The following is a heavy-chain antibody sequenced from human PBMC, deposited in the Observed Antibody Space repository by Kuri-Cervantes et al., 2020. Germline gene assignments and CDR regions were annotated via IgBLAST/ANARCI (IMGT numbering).Heavy chain of an antibody. CDR3: ARVVAYYYDSRGSKYYFDY. Sequence: GGSLRLSCAASGFTFSSYAMSWVRQAPGKGLEWVAVIWYDGSNKYYADSVKGRFTISRDNSKSTLYLQMNILRTEDTAVYYCARVVAYYYDSRGSKYYFDYWGQGTLVTVSS. D-gene: IGHD3-22*01. CDR2: IWYDGSNK. V-gene: IGHV3-33*08. CDR1: GFTFSSYA. J-gene: IGHJ4*02.